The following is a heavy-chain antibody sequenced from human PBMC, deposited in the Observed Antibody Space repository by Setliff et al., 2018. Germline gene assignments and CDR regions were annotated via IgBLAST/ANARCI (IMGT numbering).Heavy chain of an antibody. J-gene: IGHJ4*02. V-gene: IGHV3-48*01. CDR3: ARGQMISGWYYFDS. CDR2: INAWGTTK. Sequence: GGSLRLSCAVSGFTFSNHGMNWVRQAPGKGLEWVSYINAWGTTKYYADSVKGRFTFSRDNSKNTLYLQMNSLRAEDTAVYYCARGQMISGWYYFDSWGQGTLVTVSS. D-gene: IGHD6-19*01. CDR1: GFTFSNHG.